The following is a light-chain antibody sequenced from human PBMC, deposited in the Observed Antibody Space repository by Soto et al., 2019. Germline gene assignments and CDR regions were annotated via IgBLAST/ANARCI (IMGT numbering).Light chain of an antibody. Sequence: QSALTQPASVSGSPGQSITISCPGPSSDVGGYNYVSWYQQHPGKAPKLMIYEVSNRPSGVSNRFSGSKSGNTASLTISGLQAEDEADYYCSSYTSSSIDYVFGTGTKLTVL. V-gene: IGLV2-14*01. J-gene: IGLJ1*01. CDR1: SSDVGGYNY. CDR2: EVS. CDR3: SSYTSSSIDYV.